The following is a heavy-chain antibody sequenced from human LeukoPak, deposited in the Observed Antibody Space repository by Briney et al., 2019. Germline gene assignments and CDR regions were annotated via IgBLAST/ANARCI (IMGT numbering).Heavy chain of an antibody. CDR2: IHLGGGV. J-gene: IGHJ1*01. CDR1: GGSFSGYY. CDR3: AGGGTGPRYQH. V-gene: IGHV4-34*01. D-gene: IGHD2-8*02. Sequence: SETLSLTCAVYGGSFSGYYWSWIRQSPGKGLEWIGEIHLGGGVHYNPSLPSRVTISVDFSKNQFSLKLSSVSPANTAVYNFAGGGTGPRYQHWGQGTLVTASS.